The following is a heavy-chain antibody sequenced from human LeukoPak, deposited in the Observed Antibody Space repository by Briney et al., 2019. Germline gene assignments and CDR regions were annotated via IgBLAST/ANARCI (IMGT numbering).Heavy chain of an antibody. Sequence: GGSLRLSCAASGFTFRSHGMHWVRQAPGKGLEWAAVISYDGSKKDYADSVKGRFTISRDSSKNTVYLQMNSLRTEDTAFYYCARDLSGSYLVDYWGQGTLVTVSS. D-gene: IGHD3-10*01. V-gene: IGHV3-30-3*01. CDR2: ISYDGSKK. CDR3: ARDLSGSYLVDY. CDR1: GFTFRSHG. J-gene: IGHJ4*02.